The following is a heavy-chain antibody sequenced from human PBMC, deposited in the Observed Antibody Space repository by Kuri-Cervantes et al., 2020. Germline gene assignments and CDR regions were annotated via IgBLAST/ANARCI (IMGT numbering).Heavy chain of an antibody. Sequence: GESLKISCAASGFTFSNYWMSWVRQAPGKGLGWVANTKYDESEKYYVDSVKGRFTISRDNAKDSLYLQMNNLRAEDTAVYYCASSATARGGMDVWGQGTTVTVSS. J-gene: IGHJ6*02. CDR3: ASSATARGGMDV. V-gene: IGHV3-7*01. CDR2: TKYDESEK. CDR1: GFTFSNYW. D-gene: IGHD5-18*01.